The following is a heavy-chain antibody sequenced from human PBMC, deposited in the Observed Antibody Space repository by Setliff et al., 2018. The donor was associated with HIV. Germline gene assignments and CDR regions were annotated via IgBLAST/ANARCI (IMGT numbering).Heavy chain of an antibody. V-gene: IGHV1-46*01. CDR3: ARDPAPSSSASYFQH. D-gene: IGHD6-6*01. Sequence: ASVQVSCKASGYTFTRYGISWVRQAHGQGLEWMGIINPSSGSKTYSQKFQGSVTMTRDRSTSTVYMGRSSLRSADTAVYSCARDPAPSSSASYFQHWGQGTPVTVSS. CDR2: INPSSGSK. CDR1: GYTFTRYG. J-gene: IGHJ1*01.